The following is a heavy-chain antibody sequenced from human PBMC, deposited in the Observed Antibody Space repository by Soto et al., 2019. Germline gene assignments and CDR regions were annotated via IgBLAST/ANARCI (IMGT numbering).Heavy chain of an antibody. CDR2: IYPGDSDT. V-gene: IGHV5-51*01. Sequence: EVQLVQSGAEVKKPGESLKISCKGSGYSFTSYWIGWVRQVPGKGLEWMGIIYPGDSDTRYSPSFQGQVTISADKSISTAYLQWSSLKASDTAMYYCARAYCSSTSCYKDYFDYWGQGTLVTVSS. CDR3: ARAYCSSTSCYKDYFDY. J-gene: IGHJ4*02. CDR1: GYSFTSYW. D-gene: IGHD2-2*01.